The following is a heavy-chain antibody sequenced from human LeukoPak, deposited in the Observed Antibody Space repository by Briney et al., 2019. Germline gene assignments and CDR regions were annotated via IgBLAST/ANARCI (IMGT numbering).Heavy chain of an antibody. CDR1: GGSISTSSYY. D-gene: IGHD3-16*02. J-gene: IGHJ4*02. CDR3: ARREVWGTYRLMYYFDY. CDR2: IFYSGST. Sequence: TSETLSLTCTVSGGSISTSSYYWGWVRQPPGKGLEWIGNIFYSGSTYYSPSLKSRVTISLDTSRNQFSLKLNSVTAADTAVYYCARREVWGTYRLMYYFDYWGQGSRVTVSS. V-gene: IGHV4-39*07.